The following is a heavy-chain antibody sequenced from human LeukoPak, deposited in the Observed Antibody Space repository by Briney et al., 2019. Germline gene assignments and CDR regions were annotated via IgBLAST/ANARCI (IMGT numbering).Heavy chain of an antibody. CDR2: ISWNSGSI. CDR1: GFTFSSYT. CDR3: AKERFGGFDY. Sequence: PGGSLRLSCAASGFTFSSYTMNWVRQAPGKGLEWVSGISWNSGSIGYADSVKGRFTISRDNAKNSLYLQMNSLRAEDTALYYCAKERFGGFDYWGQGTLVTVSS. D-gene: IGHD3-10*01. V-gene: IGHV3-9*01. J-gene: IGHJ4*02.